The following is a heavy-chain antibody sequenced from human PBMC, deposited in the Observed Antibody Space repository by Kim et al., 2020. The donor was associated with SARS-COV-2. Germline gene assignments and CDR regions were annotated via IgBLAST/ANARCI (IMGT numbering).Heavy chain of an antibody. CDR1: GFTFSSYW. J-gene: IGHJ6*02. CDR3: ARALYSNYYYYGMDV. D-gene: IGHD4-4*01. CDR2: INSDGSST. Sequence: GGSLRLSCAASGFTFSSYWMHWVRQAPGKGLVWVSRINSDGSSTSYADSVKGRFTISRDNAKNTLYLQMNSLRAEDTAVYYCARALYSNYYYYGMDVWGQGTTVTVSS. V-gene: IGHV3-74*01.